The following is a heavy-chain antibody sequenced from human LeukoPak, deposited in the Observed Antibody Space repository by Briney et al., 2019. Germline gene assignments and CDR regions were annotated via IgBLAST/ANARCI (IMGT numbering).Heavy chain of an antibody. D-gene: IGHD3-10*01. Sequence: SETLSLTCAVYGGSFSGYYWSWIRQPPGKGLEWIGEINHSGSTNYNPSHKSRVTISVDTSKNQFSLKLSSVTAADTAVYYCARLLLWPLRGALPRYGMDVWGQGTTVTVSS. V-gene: IGHV4-34*01. J-gene: IGHJ6*02. CDR3: ARLLLWPLRGALPRYGMDV. CDR1: GGSFSGYY. CDR2: INHSGST.